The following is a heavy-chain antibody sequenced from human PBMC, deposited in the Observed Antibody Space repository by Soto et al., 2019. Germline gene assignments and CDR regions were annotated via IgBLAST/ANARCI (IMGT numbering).Heavy chain of an antibody. Sequence: SETLSLTCAVSSFSISSGYYWGWVRQPPGKGLEWIGSIYHSGTTNYSPSLKSRVTMSVDTSNNQFSLKLSSVTAADSAVYYCARHGRNTMIAQLRHYAMDVWGQGATVTVSS. V-gene: IGHV4-38-2*01. CDR2: IYHSGTT. CDR1: SFSISSGYY. D-gene: IGHD3-22*01. CDR3: ARHGRNTMIAQLRHYAMDV. J-gene: IGHJ6*02.